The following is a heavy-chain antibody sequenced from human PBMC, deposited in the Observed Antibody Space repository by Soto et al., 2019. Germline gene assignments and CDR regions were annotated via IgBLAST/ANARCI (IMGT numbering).Heavy chain of an antibody. Sequence: PSETLSLTCTVSGGSISSGDYYWSWIRQPPGKGLEWIGEINHSGSTNYNPSLKSRVTISVDTSKNQFSLKLSSVTAADTAVYYCARSPLSRLEGRRMDVWGQGTTVTVSS. D-gene: IGHD1-1*01. CDR1: GGSISSGDYY. J-gene: IGHJ6*02. CDR2: INHSGST. V-gene: IGHV4-39*07. CDR3: ARSPLSRLEGRRMDV.